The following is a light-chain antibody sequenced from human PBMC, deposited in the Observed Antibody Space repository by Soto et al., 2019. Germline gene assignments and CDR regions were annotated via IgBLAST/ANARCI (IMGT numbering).Light chain of an antibody. CDR2: DVS. CDR3: SSYTISSAYV. CDR1: SSDVGGYNY. Sequence: QSVLTQPASVSGSPGQSITISCTGTSSDVGGYNYVSWYQQHPGKAPKLMIYDVSNRPSGVSNRFSGSKSGNTASLTISGLQAEDEADYYSSSYTISSAYVFGTGSKVTV. V-gene: IGLV2-14*01. J-gene: IGLJ1*01.